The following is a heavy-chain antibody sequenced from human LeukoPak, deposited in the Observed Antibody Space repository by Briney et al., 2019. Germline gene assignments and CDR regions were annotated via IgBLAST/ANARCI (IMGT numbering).Heavy chain of an antibody. D-gene: IGHD6-19*01. Sequence: ETLSLTCAVYGGSFSGYYWSWVRQAPGKGLEWVSAISGSGGSTYYADSVKGRFTISRDNSKNTLYLQMNSLRAEDTAVYYCAKVHFSGWSYYGMDVWGQGTTVTVSS. CDR3: AKVHFSGWSYYGMDV. V-gene: IGHV3-23*01. CDR2: ISGSGGST. J-gene: IGHJ6*02. CDR1: GGSFSGYY.